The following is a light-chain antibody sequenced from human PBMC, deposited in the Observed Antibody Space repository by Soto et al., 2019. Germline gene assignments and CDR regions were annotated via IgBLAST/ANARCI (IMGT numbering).Light chain of an antibody. J-gene: IGLJ1*01. CDR2: GNS. CDR1: SSNIGAGYD. V-gene: IGLV1-40*01. CDR3: QSYDSSLSGRYV. Sequence: QSALTQPPSVSGAPGQRVTISCTGSSSNIGAGYDVHWYQQLPGTAPKLLIYGNSNRPSGVPDRFSGSKSGTSASLAITGLQAEDEADYYCQSYDSSLSGRYVFGTGTKATVL.